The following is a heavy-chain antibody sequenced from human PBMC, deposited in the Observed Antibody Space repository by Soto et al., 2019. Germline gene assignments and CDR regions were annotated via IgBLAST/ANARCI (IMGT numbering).Heavy chain of an antibody. V-gene: IGHV1-2*02. J-gene: IGHJ6*02. CDR1: GYTFTSYY. CDR3: AREHYDFWSGYYYYYYGMDV. D-gene: IGHD3-3*01. CDR2: INPNSGGT. Sequence: ASVKVSCKASGYTFTSYYMRWVRQAPGQGLEWMGWINPNSGGTNYAQKFQGRVTMTRDTSISTAYMELSRLRSDDTAVYYCAREHYDFWSGYYYYYYGMDVWGQGTTVTVAS.